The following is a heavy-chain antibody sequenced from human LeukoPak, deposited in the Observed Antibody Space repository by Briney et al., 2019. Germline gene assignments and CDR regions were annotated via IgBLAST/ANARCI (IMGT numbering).Heavy chain of an antibody. CDR2: IISSSSYI. CDR3: ARVEVVTGLEEYFDL. CDR1: GFTFSSYS. V-gene: IGHV3-21*01. J-gene: IGHJ2*01. D-gene: IGHD2-15*01. Sequence: PGGSLRLSCAASGFTFSSYSMNWVRQAPGKGLEWVSSIISSSSYIYYADSVKGRFTISRDNAKNSLYLQMNSLRAEDTAVYYCARVEVVTGLEEYFDLWGRGTLVTVSS.